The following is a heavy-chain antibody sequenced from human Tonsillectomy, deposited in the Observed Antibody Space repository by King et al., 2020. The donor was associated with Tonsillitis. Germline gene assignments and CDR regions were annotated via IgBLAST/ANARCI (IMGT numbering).Heavy chain of an antibody. CDR2: IKQGGSEI. J-gene: IGHJ4*02. CDR3: ARVITGTTSVFDY. D-gene: IGHD1-7*01. CDR1: GFTFSSYW. V-gene: IGHV3-7*03. Sequence: VQLVESGGGLVQPGGSLRLSCAASGFTFSSYWMSLVRQAPGRGLEWVANIKQGGSEIYYLDSVKGRFTISRDNAKNSLYLQMNSLRAEETAVYYCARVITGTTSVFDYWGQGTLVTVSS.